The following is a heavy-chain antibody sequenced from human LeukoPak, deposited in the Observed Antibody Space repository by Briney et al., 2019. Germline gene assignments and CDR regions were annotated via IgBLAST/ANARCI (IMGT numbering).Heavy chain of an antibody. D-gene: IGHD2-15*01. CDR3: ARVLVVVAATRAFDI. V-gene: IGHV4-31*03. CDR1: GGSISSGGYY. CDR2: IYYSGST. J-gene: IGHJ3*02. Sequence: SETLSLTCTVSGGSISSGGYYWSWIRQHPGKGLEWIGYIYYSGSTYYTPSLKSRVTISVDTSKNQFSLNLSTVTAADTAVYYCARVLVVVAATRAFDIWGQGTMVTVSS.